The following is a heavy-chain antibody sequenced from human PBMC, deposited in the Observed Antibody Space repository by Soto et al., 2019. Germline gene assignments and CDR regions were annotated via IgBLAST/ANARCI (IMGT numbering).Heavy chain of an antibody. V-gene: IGHV1-69*12. CDR3: AREGDPRNDFWSGPLDGGWFDP. D-gene: IGHD3-3*01. J-gene: IGHJ5*02. CDR2: IVPMFATA. Sequence: QGQLVQSGAEVKKPGSSVKVSCKTSGGTFGNSAVTWVRQAPGQGLEWMGGIVPMFATANYAQKFQGRVTITADDSTSTAYMELSSLRSDDTAVYYCAREGDPRNDFWSGPLDGGWFDPWGQGTLVTVSS. CDR1: GGTFGNSA.